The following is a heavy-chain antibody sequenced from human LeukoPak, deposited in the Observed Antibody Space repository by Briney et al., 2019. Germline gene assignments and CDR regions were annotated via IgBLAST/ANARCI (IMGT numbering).Heavy chain of an antibody. V-gene: IGHV1-24*01. CDR1: GYTLTALS. D-gene: IGHD3-16*02. CDR3: ATDLPYDCVWGSYPY. Sequence: ASVKLSCKVSGYTLTALSMHSGRQSPGQRLKGWRGFDPEDGETIYAQKFQGRVTMTEDTSTDTAYMELSSLRSEDTAVYYCATDLPYDCVWGSYPYWGQGTLVTVSS. CDR2: FDPEDGET. J-gene: IGHJ4*02.